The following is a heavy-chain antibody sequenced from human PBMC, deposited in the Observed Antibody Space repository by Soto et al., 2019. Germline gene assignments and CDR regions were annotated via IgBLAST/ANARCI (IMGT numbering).Heavy chain of an antibody. J-gene: IGHJ4*02. D-gene: IGHD5-12*01. CDR1: GFTFSNYG. Sequence: PGGSLRLSCAASGFTFSNYGMNWVRQAPGKRLEWVSTITAVSTNIYYADSVKGRFTISRDNAKNSLYLQMNSLRAEDTAVYYCARISGYDSYYFDYWGQGT. V-gene: IGHV3-21*01. CDR3: ARISGYDSYYFDY. CDR2: ITAVSTNI.